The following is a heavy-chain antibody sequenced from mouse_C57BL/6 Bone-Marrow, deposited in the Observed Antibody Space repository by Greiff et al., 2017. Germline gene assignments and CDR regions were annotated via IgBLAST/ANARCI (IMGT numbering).Heavy chain of an antibody. Sequence: EVKVEESGAELVRPGASVKLSCTASGFNIKDDYMHWVKQRPEQGLEWIGWIDPENGDTEYASKFQGKATITADTSSNTAYLQLSSLTSEDTAVYYCTSTTVVATPYYFDYWGQGTTLTVSS. CDR2: IDPENGDT. CDR1: GFNIKDDY. V-gene: IGHV14-4*01. D-gene: IGHD1-1*01. J-gene: IGHJ2*01. CDR3: TSTTVVATPYYFDY.